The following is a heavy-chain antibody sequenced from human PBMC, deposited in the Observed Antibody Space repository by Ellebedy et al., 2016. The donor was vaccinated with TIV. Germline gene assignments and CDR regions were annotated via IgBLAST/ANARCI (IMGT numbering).Heavy chain of an antibody. V-gene: IGHV1-3*01. CDR3: ARAVYGMGWFDP. Sequence: ASVKVSCKAPGDTFTRYVMHWVRQAPGQRLQWMGWITAGNGNTKYSQKFQGRVIITRDTSANTAYMELSSLRSEDTAVYYCARAVYGMGWFDPWGQGTLVTVSS. CDR1: GDTFTRYV. J-gene: IGHJ5*02. CDR2: ITAGNGNT. D-gene: IGHD2-8*01.